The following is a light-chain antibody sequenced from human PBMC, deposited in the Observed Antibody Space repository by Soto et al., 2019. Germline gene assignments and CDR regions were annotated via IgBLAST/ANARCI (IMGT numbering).Light chain of an antibody. Sequence: EIVMTQSPATLSVSPGERATLSCRASQSVSSNVAWYQHKPGRAPRLLIYGASTRATGIPARFSGSGSGTDFTLTISSLQSEDFAVYYCQQYNNWYTFGQGTKLEIK. CDR3: QQYNNWYT. V-gene: IGKV3-15*01. CDR2: GAS. J-gene: IGKJ2*01. CDR1: QSVSSN.